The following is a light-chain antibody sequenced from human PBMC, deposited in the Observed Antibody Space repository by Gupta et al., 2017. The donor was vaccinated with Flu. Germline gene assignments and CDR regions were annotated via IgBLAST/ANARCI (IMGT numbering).Light chain of an antibody. CDR2: KAS. CDR3: QQFDSYPHN. Sequence: DTQMTQSPSTLSASVGDRVTITCRASQSVDNWLAWYQQKPGNAPKLLIYKASTLESGVPSRFSGSGYGTEFTLTISSLQPDDSGTYYCQQFDSYPHNFGQGTKLEIK. J-gene: IGKJ2*01. V-gene: IGKV1-5*03. CDR1: QSVDNW.